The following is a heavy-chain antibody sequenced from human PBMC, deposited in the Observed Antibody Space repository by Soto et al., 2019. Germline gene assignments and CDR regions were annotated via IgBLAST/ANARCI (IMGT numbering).Heavy chain of an antibody. CDR2: IWYDGSNK. CDR3: AIEGVALAYYYGMDV. J-gene: IGHJ6*02. V-gene: IGHV3-33*01. D-gene: IGHD5-12*01. CDR1: GFTFSSYG. Sequence: QVQLVESGGGVVQPGRSLRLSCAASGFTFSSYGMHWVRQAPGKGLEWVAVIWYDGSNKYYADSVKGRFTISRDNSKNTPDLQSSSLSAEDTAVYYCAIEGVALAYYYGMDVWGQGTMVTVAS.